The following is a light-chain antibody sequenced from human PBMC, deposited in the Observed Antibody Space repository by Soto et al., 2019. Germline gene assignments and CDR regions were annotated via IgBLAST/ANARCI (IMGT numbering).Light chain of an antibody. V-gene: IGKV3-15*01. CDR1: QSVRFN. Sequence: EIVLAQSPATLSVSPGERATLSCRASQSVRFNLAWYQQKPGQAPRLLIYGASTRATGIPARFSGSGSGTEFALTIISLQSEDFAMYYCQEYNDWPPWTFGLGTKVELK. J-gene: IGKJ1*01. CDR3: QEYNDWPPWT. CDR2: GAS.